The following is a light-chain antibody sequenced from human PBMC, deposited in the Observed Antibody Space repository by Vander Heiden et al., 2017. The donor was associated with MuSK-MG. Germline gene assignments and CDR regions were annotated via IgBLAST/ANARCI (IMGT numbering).Light chain of an antibody. CDR2: YDA. J-gene: IGLJ3*02. CDR1: NIGSDS. CDR3: EVYITDDDHRV. V-gene: IGLV3-21*01. Sequence: ITCGGNNIGSDSVHWYQQKPGQAPALVIYYDADRPSGIPERFSGSKSGNTTTLTISRVEAGDEADYYCEVYITDDDHRVFGGGTRLTVL.